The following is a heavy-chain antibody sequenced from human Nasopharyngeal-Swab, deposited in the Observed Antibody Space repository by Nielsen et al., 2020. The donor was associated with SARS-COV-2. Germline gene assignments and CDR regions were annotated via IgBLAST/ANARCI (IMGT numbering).Heavy chain of an antibody. CDR2: INTDESEK. D-gene: IGHD3-22*01. CDR3: ARDPNYYDSSGYLDY. Sequence: WIRQPPGKGLEWVANINTDESEKHYLDSVKGRFTISRDNSKNTLYLQMNSLRAEDTAVYYCARDPNYYDSSGYLDYWGQGTLVTVSS. J-gene: IGHJ4*02. V-gene: IGHV3-7*01.